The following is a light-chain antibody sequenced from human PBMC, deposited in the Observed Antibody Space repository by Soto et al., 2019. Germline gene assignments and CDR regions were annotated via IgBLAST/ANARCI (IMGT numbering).Light chain of an antibody. J-gene: IGLJ2*01. Sequence: QSVLTQPPSASGSPGQSVTITCSGTSSDVGEENYVSWYQQHPGKVPKLILYDVTKRPSGVPDRFSGSRSGNTASLTVAGLQAEDEAYDYCSFFAGSPVVFGGGTKLTVL. CDR1: SSDVGEENY. V-gene: IGLV2-8*01. CDR2: DVT. CDR3: SFFAGSPVV.